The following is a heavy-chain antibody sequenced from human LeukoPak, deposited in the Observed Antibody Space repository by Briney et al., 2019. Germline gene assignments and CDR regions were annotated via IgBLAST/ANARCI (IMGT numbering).Heavy chain of an antibody. Sequence: ALVKVSCTVSGYTLTELSMHWVRQSPGKGLEWMGGFDPEDGETIYAQKFQGRVTMTEDTSTDTAYMELSSLRSEDTAVYYCATSYCSSTRCYREATLDYWGQGTLVTVSS. CDR3: ATSYCSSTRCYREATLDY. D-gene: IGHD2-2*01. CDR2: FDPEDGET. CDR1: GYTLTELS. J-gene: IGHJ4*02. V-gene: IGHV1-24*01.